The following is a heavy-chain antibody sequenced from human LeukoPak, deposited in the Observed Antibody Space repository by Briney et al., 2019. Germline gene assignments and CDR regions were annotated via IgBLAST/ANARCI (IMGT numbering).Heavy chain of an antibody. V-gene: IGHV1-18*01. J-gene: IGHJ4*02. Sequence: ASVKVSRKASGYTFTSYGISWVRQAPGQGLEWMGWISAYNGNTNYAQKLQGRVTMTTDTSTSTAYMELRSLRSDDTAVYYCARDYYDYVWGSYRYLDYWGQGTLVTVSS. CDR1: GYTFTSYG. CDR3: ARDYYDYVWGSYRYLDY. CDR2: ISAYNGNT. D-gene: IGHD3-16*02.